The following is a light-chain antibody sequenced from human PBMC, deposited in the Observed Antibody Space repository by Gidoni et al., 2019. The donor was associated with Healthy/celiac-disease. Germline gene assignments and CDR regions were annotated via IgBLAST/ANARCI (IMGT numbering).Light chain of an antibody. CDR3: QQLNSYPWT. V-gene: IGKV1-9*01. CDR1: QGISSY. CDR2: AAS. Sequence: DIQLTQSPSFLSASVGDRVTITCRASQGISSYLAWYQQKPGKAPKLLIYAASTLQSGVPSRFSGSGCGTEFTLTISSLQPEDFATYYCQQLNSYPWTFGQGTKVEIK. J-gene: IGKJ1*01.